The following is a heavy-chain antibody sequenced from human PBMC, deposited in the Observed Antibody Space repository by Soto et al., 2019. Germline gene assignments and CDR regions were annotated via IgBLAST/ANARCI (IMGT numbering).Heavy chain of an antibody. CDR2: IKQDGSEK. CDR1: GFTFSSYW. J-gene: IGHJ4*02. V-gene: IGHV3-7*03. CDR3: ARDPVAHTGYSSCGSFDY. Sequence: EVQLVESGGGLVQPGGSLRLSCAASGFTFSSYWMSWVRQAPGKGLEWVANIKQDGSEKYYVDSVKGRFTITRDNAKTSRYRHMNCLRAEDTAVYYWARDPVAHTGYSSCGSFDYWGQGALVTDS. D-gene: IGHD6-19*01.